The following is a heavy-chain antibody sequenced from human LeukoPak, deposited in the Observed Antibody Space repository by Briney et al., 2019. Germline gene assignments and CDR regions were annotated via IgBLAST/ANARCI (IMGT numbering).Heavy chain of an antibody. CDR3: AREPSGWYTQMDYYYGMDV. Sequence: TSETLSLTCTVSGGSISSGGYYWSWIRQRPGKGLEWIGYIYYSGSTYYNPSLKSRVTISVDTSKNQFSLKLSSVTAADTAVYYCAREPSGWYTQMDYYYGMDVWGQGTTVTVSS. D-gene: IGHD6-19*01. J-gene: IGHJ6*02. CDR1: GGSISSGGYY. V-gene: IGHV4-31*03. CDR2: IYYSGST.